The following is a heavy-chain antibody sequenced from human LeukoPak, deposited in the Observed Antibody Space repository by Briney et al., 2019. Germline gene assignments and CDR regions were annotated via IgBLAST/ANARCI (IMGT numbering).Heavy chain of an antibody. Sequence: SETLSLTCTVSGGSISSYYWSWIRQPPGKGLEWIGYIYYSGSTNYNPSLKSRVTISVDTSKNQFSLKLSSVTAADTAVYYRARHRGYGDDPFDYWGQGTLVTVSS. CDR2: IYYSGST. D-gene: IGHD4-17*01. CDR1: GGSISSYY. CDR3: ARHRGYGDDPFDY. J-gene: IGHJ4*02. V-gene: IGHV4-59*01.